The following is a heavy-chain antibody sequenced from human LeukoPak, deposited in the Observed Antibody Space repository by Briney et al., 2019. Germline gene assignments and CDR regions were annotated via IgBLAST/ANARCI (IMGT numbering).Heavy chain of an antibody. V-gene: IGHV3-23*01. CDR2: ISGSGGST. J-gene: IGHJ4*02. CDR3: AKDRRLSGSYPYYFDY. CDR1: GFTFSSYA. Sequence: GGSLRLSCAASGFTFSSYAMSWVRQAPGKGLEWVSAISGSGGSTYYADSVKGRFTISRDNSKNTLYLQMNSLRAEDTAVYYCAKDRRLSGSYPYYFDYWGQGTLVTVSS. D-gene: IGHD1-26*01.